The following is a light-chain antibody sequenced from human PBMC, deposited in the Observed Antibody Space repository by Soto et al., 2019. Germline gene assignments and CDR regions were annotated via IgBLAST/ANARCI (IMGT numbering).Light chain of an antibody. CDR2: LNSDGSH. J-gene: IGLJ7*01. CDR3: QTWGTDVSV. V-gene: IGLV4-69*01. CDR1: SGHSSYA. Sequence: QLVLTQWPSASASLGASVKLTCTLSSGHSSYAIAWHQQQPEKGPRFLMRLNSDGSHNKGYGIPDRFSGSNSGAERYLTISSLQSEDEADYYCQTWGTDVSVFGGGTPLTVL.